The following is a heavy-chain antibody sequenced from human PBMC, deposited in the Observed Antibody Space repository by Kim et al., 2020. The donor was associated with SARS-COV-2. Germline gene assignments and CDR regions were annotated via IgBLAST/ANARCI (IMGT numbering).Heavy chain of an antibody. CDR1: GFTFSSYA. Sequence: GGSLRLSCAASGFTFSSYAMSWVRQAPGEGLECVSTISNSGGSTYYADSVKGRFTISRDNSKNTLYLQMNSLRAEDTAVYYCERDRGASYWGQGTLVTVS. CDR2: ISNSGGST. D-gene: IGHD1-26*01. J-gene: IGHJ4*02. CDR3: ERDRGASY. V-gene: IGHV3-23*01.